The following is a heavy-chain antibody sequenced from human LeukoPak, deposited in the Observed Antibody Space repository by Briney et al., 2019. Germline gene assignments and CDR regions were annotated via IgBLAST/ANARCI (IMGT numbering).Heavy chain of an antibody. D-gene: IGHD3-10*01. V-gene: IGHV4-59*08. CDR1: GGSVTSYY. Sequence: SETLSLTCTVSGGSVTSYYWSWIRQPPGKGLEWIGYIYYTGSTNYNPSLKSRVTISVDTSKNQFPLKLSSVTAADTAVYYCARGGGSGSYYNVDYWGQGTLVTVSS. CDR2: IYYTGST. J-gene: IGHJ4*02. CDR3: ARGGGSGSYYNVDY.